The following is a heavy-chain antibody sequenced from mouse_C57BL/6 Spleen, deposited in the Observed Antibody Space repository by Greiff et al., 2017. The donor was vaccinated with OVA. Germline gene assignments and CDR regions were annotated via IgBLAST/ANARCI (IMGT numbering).Heavy chain of an antibody. Sequence: QVQLQQPGAELVKPGASVKLSCKASGYTFTSYWMHWVKQRPGQGLEWIGMIHPNSGSTNYNEKFKSKATLTVDKSSSTAYMQLSSLTSEDAAVYYCAKDYDYDEEYWGQGTLVTVSA. D-gene: IGHD2-4*01. J-gene: IGHJ3*01. V-gene: IGHV1-64*01. CDR1: GYTFTSYW. CDR3: AKDYDYDEEY. CDR2: IHPNSGST.